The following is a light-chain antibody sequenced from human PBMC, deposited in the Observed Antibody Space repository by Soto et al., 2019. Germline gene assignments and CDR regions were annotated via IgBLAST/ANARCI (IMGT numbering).Light chain of an antibody. V-gene: IGLV2-14*01. J-gene: IGLJ1*01. CDR1: SSDVGGYNY. CDR2: EVS. CDR3: FSFTTDWTHV. Sequence: QSVLAQPASVSGSPGQSITISCTGTSSDVGGYNYVSWFQQHPGKAPKLMIYEVSNRPSGVSNRFSGSKSGTAASLTISGLQTEEEADYFCFSFTTDWTHVFGTGTKVTVL.